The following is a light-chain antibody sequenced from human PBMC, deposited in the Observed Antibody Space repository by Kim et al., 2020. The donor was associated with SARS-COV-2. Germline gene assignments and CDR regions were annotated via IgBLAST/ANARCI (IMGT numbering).Light chain of an antibody. V-gene: IGLV3-21*04. CDR2: YDS. CDR3: QVWDSSSDHPV. Sequence: SYELTQPPSVSVAPGKTARITCGGNNIGSKSAHWYQQKPGQAPVLIIYYDSNRTSGIPGRFSASNSGNTATLTISRVDAEDEDDYYCQVWDSSSDHPVFGGGTQLTVL. CDR1: NIGSKS. J-gene: IGLJ3*02.